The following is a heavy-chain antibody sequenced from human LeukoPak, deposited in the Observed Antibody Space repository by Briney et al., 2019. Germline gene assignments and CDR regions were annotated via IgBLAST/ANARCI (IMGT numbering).Heavy chain of an antibody. D-gene: IGHD3-16*01. Sequence: GGSLRLSCAASGFTFTSYSMNWVRQAPGKGLEWVSTISGGGGSTYYADSVKGRFTISRDNSKNTLYLQMNSLRADDTAIYYCARNQQLGGHSYYYYGMDVWGQGTTVTVSS. CDR2: ISGGGGST. J-gene: IGHJ6*02. CDR3: ARNQQLGGHSYYYYGMDV. V-gene: IGHV3-23*01. CDR1: GFTFTSYS.